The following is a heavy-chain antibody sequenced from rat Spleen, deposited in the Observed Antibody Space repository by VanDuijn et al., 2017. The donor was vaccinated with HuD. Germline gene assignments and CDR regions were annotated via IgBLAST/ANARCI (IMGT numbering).Heavy chain of an antibody. D-gene: IGHD1-12*03. Sequence: EVRLVESGGGLVQPGRSLKLSCAASRFNFSDYTMAWVRQAPEKGLEWVATIFYDGSRTYYRDSVKGRFTISRDNAKSSLYLQMDSLRSEDTATYYCTTGYYDGYYLVFDYWGQGVMVTVSS. CDR1: RFNFSDYT. V-gene: IGHV5S10*01. CDR3: TTGYYDGYYLVFDY. J-gene: IGHJ2*01. CDR2: IFYDGSRT.